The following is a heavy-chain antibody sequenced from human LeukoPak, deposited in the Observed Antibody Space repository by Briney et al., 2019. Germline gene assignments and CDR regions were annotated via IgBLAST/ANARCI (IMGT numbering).Heavy chain of an antibody. CDR2: IYTSGGT. D-gene: IGHD1-26*01. J-gene: IGHJ4*02. CDR3: VTDRSGSYDY. CDR1: GASISSFY. V-gene: IGHV4-4*07. Sequence: IPPETLSLTCTVSGASISSFYWSWIRQPAGKGLEWIGRIYTSGGTNYNPSLKSRVTMSIDTSKNQFSLKLYSVTAADTAVYYCVTDRSGSYDYWGQGILVTVSS.